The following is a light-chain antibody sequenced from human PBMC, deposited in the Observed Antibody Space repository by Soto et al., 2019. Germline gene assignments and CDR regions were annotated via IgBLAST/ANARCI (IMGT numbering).Light chain of an antibody. V-gene: IGKV1-9*01. CDR1: QDVRSY. Sequence: DIQLTQSPSFLSASVGDRVTITCRASQDVRSYLAWYQQKPGKPTKLLISTAPTFRSGVPSRFSGSGCGTEVPLPISSLQHEDFATYYCQQLNVYPPITFGQGTRLEIK. CDR3: QQLNVYPPIT. CDR2: TAP. J-gene: IGKJ5*01.